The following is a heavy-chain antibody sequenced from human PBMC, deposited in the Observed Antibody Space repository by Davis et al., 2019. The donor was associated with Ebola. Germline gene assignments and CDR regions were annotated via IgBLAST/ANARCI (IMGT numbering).Heavy chain of an antibody. CDR2: IYYSGST. V-gene: IGHV4-59*11. J-gene: IGHJ4*02. CDR1: GASISSHY. Sequence: PSETLSLTCTVSGASISSHYWSWIRQPPGKGLEWIGYIYYSGSTNYNPSFKSRVTISVDTSKNQFSLKLSSVTAADTAVYYCARDVGYPDYWGQGTLVTVSS. D-gene: IGHD5-12*01. CDR3: ARDVGYPDY.